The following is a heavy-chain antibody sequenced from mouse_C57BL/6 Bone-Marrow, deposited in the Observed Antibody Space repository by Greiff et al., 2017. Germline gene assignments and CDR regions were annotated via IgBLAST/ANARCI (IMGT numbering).Heavy chain of an antibody. Sequence: QVQLQQSGAELARPGASVKLSCKASGYTFTSYGISWVKQRTGQGLEWIGEIYPRSGNTYYNEKFKGKAKLTAEKSSSTAYMGLRSLTSEDSAVYFCARSYDYDVGDFDYWGQGTTLTVSS. D-gene: IGHD2-4*01. CDR2: IYPRSGNT. CDR3: ARSYDYDVGDFDY. V-gene: IGHV1-81*01. J-gene: IGHJ2*01. CDR1: GYTFTSYG.